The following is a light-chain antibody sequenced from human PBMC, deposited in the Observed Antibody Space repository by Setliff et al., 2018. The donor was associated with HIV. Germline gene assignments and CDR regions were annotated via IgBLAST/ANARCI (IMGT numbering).Light chain of an antibody. CDR1: SSDVGAYNY. V-gene: IGLV2-14*01. J-gene: IGLJ1*01. CDR2: EVS. Sequence: QSVLTQPASVSGSPGQSITISCTGTSSDVGAYNYVSWYQQHPGKAPKLMIYEVSNRPSGVSNRFSGSKSGNPASLTISGLQAEDEADYYCSSYITNSTSYVFGTGTKVTVL. CDR3: SSYITNSTSYV.